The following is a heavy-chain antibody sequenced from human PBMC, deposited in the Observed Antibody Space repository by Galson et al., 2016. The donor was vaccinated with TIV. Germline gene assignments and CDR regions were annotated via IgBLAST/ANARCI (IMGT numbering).Heavy chain of an antibody. D-gene: IGHD2-2*01. V-gene: IGHV3-23*01. CDR1: GFTFSSYA. CDR2: ISGNGGHT. Sequence: SLRLSCAASGFTFSSYAMTWVRQAPGKGLEWVSSISGNGGHTYYADSVKGRFTISRDNSKNTLYLQMNSLRAEDSAVYYCAKGRLGILAPAVGYYFDYWGQGTPFTVSS. CDR3: AKGRLGILAPAVGYYFDY. J-gene: IGHJ4*02.